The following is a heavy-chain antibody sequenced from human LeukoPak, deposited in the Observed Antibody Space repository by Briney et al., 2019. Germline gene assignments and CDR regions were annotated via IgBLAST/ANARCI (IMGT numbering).Heavy chain of an antibody. CDR1: GGTFSSYA. CDR2: IIPIFGTA. Sequence: GASVKVSCKASGGTFSSYAISWVRQAPGQGLEWMGGIIPIFGTANYAQKFQGRVTITADKSTSTAYMELSSLRSEDTAVYYCANGPLLWFGELSSPFDPWGQGTLVTVSS. J-gene: IGHJ5*02. V-gene: IGHV1-69*06. CDR3: ANGPLLWFGELSSPFDP. D-gene: IGHD3-10*01.